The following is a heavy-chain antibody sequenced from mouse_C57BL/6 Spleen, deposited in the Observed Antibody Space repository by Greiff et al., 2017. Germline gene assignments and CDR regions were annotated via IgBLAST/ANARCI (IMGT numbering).Heavy chain of an antibody. D-gene: IGHD2-3*01. V-gene: IGHV1-82*01. CDR2: IYPGDGDT. CDR1: GYAFSSSW. Sequence: QVQLKESGPELVKPGASVKISCKASGYAFSSSWMNWVKQRPGKGLEWIGRIYPGDGDTNYNGKFKGKATLTADKSSSTAYMQLSSLTSEDSAVYFCAREVGWLPPFDYWGQGTTLTVSS. CDR3: AREVGWLPPFDY. J-gene: IGHJ2*01.